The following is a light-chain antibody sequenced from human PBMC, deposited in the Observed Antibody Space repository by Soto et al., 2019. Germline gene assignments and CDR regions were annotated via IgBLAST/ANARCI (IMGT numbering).Light chain of an antibody. V-gene: IGKV3-20*01. CDR3: QQYGSSSQAT. CDR1: QSVSNSY. CDR2: GAS. J-gene: IGKJ4*01. Sequence: EIVLTQSPGTLSLSPGERATLSCRASQSVSNSYLAWYHHKPGQAPRLLIYGASSRVTGIPDRFSGSGSGTDFTLTITRLEPEDFAVYYCQQYGSSSQATFGGGTKVDIK.